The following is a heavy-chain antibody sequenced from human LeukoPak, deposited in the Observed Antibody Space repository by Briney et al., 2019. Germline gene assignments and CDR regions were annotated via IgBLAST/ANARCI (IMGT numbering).Heavy chain of an antibody. Sequence: SETLSLTCTVSGGSIISYYWSWIRQPPGKGLEWIGYIYYSGSTNYNPSLKSRVTISVDTSKNQFSLKLSSVTAADTAVYYCARGESGSYLQSLAFDYWGQGTLVTVSS. CDR1: GGSIISYY. CDR3: ARGESGSYLQSLAFDY. D-gene: IGHD1-26*01. V-gene: IGHV4-59*01. J-gene: IGHJ4*02. CDR2: IYYSGST.